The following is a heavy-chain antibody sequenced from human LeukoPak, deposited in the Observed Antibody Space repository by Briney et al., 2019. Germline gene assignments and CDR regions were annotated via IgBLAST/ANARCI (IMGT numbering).Heavy chain of an antibody. D-gene: IGHD1-1*01. CDR1: RFTFRSYG. J-gene: IGHJ4*02. Sequence: GGSLRLSCAASRFTFRSYGMHWVRQAPGKWLDWVAVIWYDGSEKYYADSVKGRFTVSRDNSNNMLYLQMDSLRAEDTAVYYCATYNSGTIDHWGQGTLVTVSS. V-gene: IGHV3-33*03. CDR2: IWYDGSEK. CDR3: ATYNSGTIDH.